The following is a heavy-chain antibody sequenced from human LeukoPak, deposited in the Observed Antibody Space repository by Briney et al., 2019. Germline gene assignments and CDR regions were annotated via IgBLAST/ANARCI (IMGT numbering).Heavy chain of an antibody. J-gene: IGHJ4*02. V-gene: IGHV4-59*08. CDR1: GGSISSYY. CDR3: ARGSHYYDSSGYSFNY. Sequence: SETLSLTCTVSGGSISSYYWSWIRQPPGKGLEWIGYIYYSGSTNYNPSLKSRVTISVDTSKNQFSLKLSSVTAADTAVYCCARGSHYYDSSGYSFNYWGQGTLVTVSS. CDR2: IYYSGST. D-gene: IGHD3-22*01.